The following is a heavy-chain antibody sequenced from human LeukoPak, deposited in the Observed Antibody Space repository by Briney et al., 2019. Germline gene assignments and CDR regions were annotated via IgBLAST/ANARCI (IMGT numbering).Heavy chain of an antibody. V-gene: IGHV4-39*07. D-gene: IGHD2-2*01. Sequence: SETLSLTCTVSGGSISSSSYYWGWIRQPPGKGLEWIGSIYYSGSTYYNPSLKSRVTISVDTSKNQFSLKLSSVTAADTAVYYCARNRVPAATPSAFDIWGQGTMVTVSS. CDR3: ARNRVPAATPSAFDI. J-gene: IGHJ3*02. CDR1: GGSISSSSYY. CDR2: IYYSGST.